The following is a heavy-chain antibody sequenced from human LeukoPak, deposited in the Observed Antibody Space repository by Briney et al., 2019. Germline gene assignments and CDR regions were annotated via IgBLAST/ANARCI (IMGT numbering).Heavy chain of an antibody. CDR2: INAGNGNT. J-gene: IGHJ4*02. V-gene: IGHV1-3*01. D-gene: IGHD3-10*01. CDR1: GYTFTTYA. CDR3: ARDRGYGEFDY. Sequence: ASVKVSCKASGYTFTTYAMHWVRQAPGQRLEWMGWINAGNGNTKYSQKFQDRVTITRDTSATTAYMELSSLRSEDTAVYYCARDRGYGEFDYWGQGTLVTVSS.